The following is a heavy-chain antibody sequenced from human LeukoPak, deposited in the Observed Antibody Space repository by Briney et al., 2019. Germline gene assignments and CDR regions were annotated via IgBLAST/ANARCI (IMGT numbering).Heavy chain of an antibody. Sequence: PSETLSLTCGVFGGSFSGYSWSWIRQSPGKGLEWIGDINPRGTINFNPSLKSRVLMSLDASRTQFSLRLDSVTAADTAVYYCARGQALPGVTISGVVVMGYFDNWGQGSLVIVS. D-gene: IGHD3-3*01. J-gene: IGHJ4*02. CDR1: GGSFSGYS. V-gene: IGHV4-34*01. CDR2: INPRGTI. CDR3: ARGQALPGVTISGVVVMGYFDN.